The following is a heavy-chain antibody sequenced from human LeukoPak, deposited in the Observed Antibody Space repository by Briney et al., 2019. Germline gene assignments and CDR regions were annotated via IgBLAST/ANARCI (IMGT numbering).Heavy chain of an antibody. J-gene: IGHJ4*02. V-gene: IGHV5-51*01. CDR3: ARRAGHCSGGSCYFFDY. D-gene: IGHD2-15*01. Sequence: GESLKISCKGSGFNFTTYWIGWVRQMPGKGLEWMGIIYPGDSDTRYSPSFQGQVTMSADKSINTAYLQWSSLKPSDTAMYYCARRAGHCSGGSCYFFDYWGQGTLVTVSS. CDR1: GFNFTTYW. CDR2: IYPGDSDT.